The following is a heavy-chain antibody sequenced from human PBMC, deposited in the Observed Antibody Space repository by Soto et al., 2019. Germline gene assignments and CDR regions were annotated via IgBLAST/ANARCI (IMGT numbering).Heavy chain of an antibody. V-gene: IGHV3-30*18. D-gene: IGHD2-21*02. CDR3: AKETRSRAVTATRVNGMDV. J-gene: IGHJ6*02. Sequence: QVQLVESGGGVVQPGRSLRLSCAPSGFSFSDFGMHWVRQAPGKGLEWVAAISHDGSNQYYGDSVKGRFSISRDHSNNRLYLQMNNLKVEDSAIYSCAKETRSRAVTATRVNGMDVWGQGTTVTVSS. CDR1: GFSFSDFG. CDR2: ISHDGSNQ.